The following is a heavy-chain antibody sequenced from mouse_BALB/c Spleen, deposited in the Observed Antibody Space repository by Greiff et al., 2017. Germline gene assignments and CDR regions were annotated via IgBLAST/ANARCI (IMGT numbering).Heavy chain of an antibody. CDR2: SRNKANDYTT. Sequence: EVKLMESGGGLVQPGGSLRLSCATSGFTFSDFYMEWVRQPPGKRLEWIAASRNKANDYTTEYSASVKGRFIVSRDTSQSILYLQMNALRAEDTASYYCARDYYGYWYFDVWGAGTTVTVSS. J-gene: IGHJ1*01. D-gene: IGHD1-1*01. CDR1: GFTFSDFY. CDR3: ARDYYGYWYFDV. V-gene: IGHV7-1*02.